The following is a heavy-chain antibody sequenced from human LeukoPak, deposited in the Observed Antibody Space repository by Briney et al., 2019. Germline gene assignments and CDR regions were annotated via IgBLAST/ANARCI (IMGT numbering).Heavy chain of an antibody. D-gene: IGHD3-3*01. CDR2: ISSSSSYI. V-gene: IGHV3-21*01. J-gene: IGHJ5*02. CDR1: GFTFSSYP. Sequence: PGGSLRLSCAASGFTFSSYPMSWVRQAPGKGLEWVSSISSSSSYIYYADSVKGRFTISRDNAKNSLYLQMNSLRAEDTAVYYCARDLPPKLRFLEWTPSPSSFDPWGQGTLVTVSS. CDR3: ARDLPPKLRFLEWTPSPSSFDP.